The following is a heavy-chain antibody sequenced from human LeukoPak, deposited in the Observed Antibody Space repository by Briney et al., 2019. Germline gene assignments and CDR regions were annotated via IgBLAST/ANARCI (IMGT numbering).Heavy chain of an antibody. D-gene: IGHD5-18*01. V-gene: IGHV3-30*03. J-gene: IGHJ3*02. CDR1: GFTFSSYG. CDR3: ARPPQLWLRGAFDI. Sequence: GGSLRLSCAASGFTFSSYGMHWVRQAPGKGLEWVAVISYDGSNKYYADSVKGRFTISRDNSKNTLYLQMNSLRAEDTAVYYCARPPQLWLRGAFDIWGQGTMVTVSS. CDR2: ISYDGSNK.